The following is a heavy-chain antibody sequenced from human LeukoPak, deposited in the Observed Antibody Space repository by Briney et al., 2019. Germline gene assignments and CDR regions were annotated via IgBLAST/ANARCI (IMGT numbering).Heavy chain of an antibody. V-gene: IGHV3-7*01. CDR3: ARDKYGAYSDF. D-gene: IGHD4-17*01. CDR1: GFTFSSYW. CDR2: IKHDGSEQ. J-gene: IGHJ4*02. Sequence: GGSLRLSCEASGFTFSSYWMDWVRQAPGKGLEWVANIKHDGSEQYYVDSVKGRFTISRDNGRNLLYLQVNSLRVEDTAVYYCARDKYGAYSDFWGQGTLVTISS.